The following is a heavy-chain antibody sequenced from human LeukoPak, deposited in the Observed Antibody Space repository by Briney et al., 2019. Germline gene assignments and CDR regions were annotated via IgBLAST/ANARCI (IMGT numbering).Heavy chain of an antibody. CDR2: INHSGGT. Sequence: SETLSLTCAVYGGSFSGYYWSWIRQPPGKGLEWIGEINHSGGTNYNPSLKSRVTISVDTSKNQFSLKLSSVTAADTAVYYCARGTYDFGSGYSITPFDYWGQGTLVTVSS. CDR1: GGSFSGYY. J-gene: IGHJ4*02. V-gene: IGHV4-34*01. CDR3: ARGTYDFGSGYSITPFDY. D-gene: IGHD3-3*01.